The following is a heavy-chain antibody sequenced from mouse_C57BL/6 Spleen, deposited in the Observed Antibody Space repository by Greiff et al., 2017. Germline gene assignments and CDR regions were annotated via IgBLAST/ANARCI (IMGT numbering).Heavy chain of an antibody. CDR1: GYTFTDSY. CDR2: INPNNGGT. J-gene: IGHJ4*01. V-gene: IGHV1-26*01. D-gene: IGHD1-1*01. Sequence: EVQLQQSGPELVKPGASVKISCKASGYTFTDSYMNWVKQSHGKSLEWIGDINPNNGGTSYNQKFKGKATLTVDKSSSTAYMELRSLTSEDSAVYYCARSYGSSYPYAMDYWGQGTSVTVSS. CDR3: ARSYGSSYPYAMDY.